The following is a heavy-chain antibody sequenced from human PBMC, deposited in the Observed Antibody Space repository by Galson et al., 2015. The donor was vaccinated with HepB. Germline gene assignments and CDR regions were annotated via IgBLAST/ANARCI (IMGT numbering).Heavy chain of an antibody. CDR1: GDSVSSNSAA. D-gene: IGHD6-19*01. J-gene: IGHJ3*02. CDR2: TYYRSKWYN. CDR3: ARDPEYSSGWESNAFDI. Sequence: CAISGDSVSSNSAAWNWIRQSPSRGLEWLGRTYYRSKWYNDYAVSVKSRITINPDTSKNQFSQHLNSVTPEDTAVYYCARDPEYSSGWESNAFDIWGQGTMVTVSS. V-gene: IGHV6-1*01.